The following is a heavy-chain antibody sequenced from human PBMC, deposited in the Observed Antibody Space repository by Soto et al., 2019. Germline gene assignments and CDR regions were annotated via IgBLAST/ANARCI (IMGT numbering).Heavy chain of an antibody. CDR1: GYTFGDYA. CDR2: IRSKAYGGTI. D-gene: IGHD2-2*01. J-gene: IGHJ4*02. V-gene: IGHV3-49*03. CDR3: TRSYCSRISCPIWKKD. Sequence: PGGSLRLSCAGSGYTFGDYAMSWFRQAPGKGLEWVGFIRSKAYGGTIEYAASVKGRFTISRDDSTSIAYLQMNSLKTEDTAIYYCTRSYCSRISCPIWKKDWGQGTLVTLSS.